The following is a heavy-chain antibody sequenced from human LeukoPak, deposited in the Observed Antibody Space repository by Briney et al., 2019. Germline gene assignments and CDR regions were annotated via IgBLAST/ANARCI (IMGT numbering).Heavy chain of an antibody. D-gene: IGHD3-16*02. J-gene: IGHJ4*02. CDR3: ARDHWRLGELSLLDY. V-gene: IGHV1-18*04. Sequence: GASVKVSCKASGYTFTGYYMHWVRQAPGQGLEWMGWISAYNGNTNYAQKLQGRVTMTTDTSTSTAYMELRSLRSDDTAVYYCARDHWRLGELSLLDYWGQGTLVTVSS. CDR1: GYTFTGYY. CDR2: ISAYNGNT.